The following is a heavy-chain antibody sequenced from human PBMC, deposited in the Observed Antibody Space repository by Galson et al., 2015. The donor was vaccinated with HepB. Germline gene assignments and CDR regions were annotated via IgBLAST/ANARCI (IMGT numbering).Heavy chain of an antibody. Sequence: SLRLSCAASGFTFSSYAMSWVRQAPGKGLEWVSAISGSGGSTYYADSVKGRFTISRDNSKNTLYLQMNSLRAEDTAVYYCAKDPIVRWLPEYYYYYYMDVWGKGTTVTVSS. CDR3: AKDPIVRWLPEYYYYYYMDV. CDR2: ISGSGGST. J-gene: IGHJ6*03. CDR1: GFTFSSYA. D-gene: IGHD5-24*01. V-gene: IGHV3-23*01.